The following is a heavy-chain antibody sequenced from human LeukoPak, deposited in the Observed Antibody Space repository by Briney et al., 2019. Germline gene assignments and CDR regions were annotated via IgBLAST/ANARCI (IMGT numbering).Heavy chain of an antibody. CDR3: ARDRKYYYYMDV. J-gene: IGHJ6*03. D-gene: IGHD1-14*01. CDR1: GGSFSGYY. CDR2: INHSGST. Sequence: SETLSLTCAVYGGSFSGYYWSWIRQPPGKGLEWIGEINHSGSTYYNPSLKSRVTISVDTSKNQFSLNLTSLTAADTAVYYCARDRKYYYYMDVWGKGTTVTISS. V-gene: IGHV4-34*01.